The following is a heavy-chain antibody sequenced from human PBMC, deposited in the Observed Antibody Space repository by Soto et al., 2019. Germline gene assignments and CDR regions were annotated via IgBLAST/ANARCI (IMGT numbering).Heavy chain of an antibody. CDR3: ARDRGGYGDFDY. Sequence: QVQLQESGPGLVKPSQTLSLMCTVSGGSIISGNFYWSWIRQYPGKGLECIGYIYYSGLTYYNPSLKSRVTISLDTSKNQFSLKLSSVTAADTALYYCARDRGGYGDFDYWGQGTLVTVSS. D-gene: IGHD5-12*01. J-gene: IGHJ4*02. CDR1: GGSIISGNFY. CDR2: IYYSGLT. V-gene: IGHV4-31*03.